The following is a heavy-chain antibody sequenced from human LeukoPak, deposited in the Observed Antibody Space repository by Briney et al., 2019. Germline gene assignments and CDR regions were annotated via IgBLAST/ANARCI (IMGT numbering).Heavy chain of an antibody. Sequence: LGGSLRLSCAASGFTFSNAWMSWVRQAPGKGLEWVGRIKSKTDGGTTDYAAPVKGRFTISRDDSKNTLYLQMNSLKTEDTAVYYCTTVQSIRSGWSRFDYWGQGTLVTVSS. CDR3: TTVQSIRSGWSRFDY. J-gene: IGHJ4*02. V-gene: IGHV3-15*01. CDR1: GFTFSNAW. D-gene: IGHD6-19*01. CDR2: IKSKTDGGTT.